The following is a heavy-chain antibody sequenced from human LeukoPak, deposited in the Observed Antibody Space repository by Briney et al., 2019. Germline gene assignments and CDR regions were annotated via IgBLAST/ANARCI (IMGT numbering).Heavy chain of an antibody. CDR2: LNPHSGNT. J-gene: IGHJ4*02. V-gene: IGHV1-8*01. CDR1: GYTFTSYD. Sequence: ASVKVFCKASGYTFTSYDLNWVRQATGQGLEWMGCLNPHSGNTGYAQKFQGRVNMTRNTSISIAHKELGSLRSEDTAVYYCARGLGYIGYWGQGALGTVSS. D-gene: IGHD5-18*01. CDR3: ARGLGYIGY.